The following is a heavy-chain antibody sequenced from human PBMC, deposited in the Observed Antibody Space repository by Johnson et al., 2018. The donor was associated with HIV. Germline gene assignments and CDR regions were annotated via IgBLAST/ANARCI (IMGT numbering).Heavy chain of an antibody. D-gene: IGHD4-17*01. CDR2: ISYDGSNK. Sequence: QVQLVESGGGVVQPGRSLRLSCAASEFTLSSYAMHWVRQAPGKGLNWVAVISYDGSNKYYADSVKGRFTIPRDNSKNTLYLQRNSLRAEDTAVYYCARGPAGTVTTGNDAFDIWGQGTMVTVSS. CDR3: ARGPAGTVTTGNDAFDI. V-gene: IGHV3-30*01. CDR1: EFTLSSYA. J-gene: IGHJ3*02.